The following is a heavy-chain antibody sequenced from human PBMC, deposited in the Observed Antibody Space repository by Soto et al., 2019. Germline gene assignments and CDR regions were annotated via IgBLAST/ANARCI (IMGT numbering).Heavy chain of an antibody. J-gene: IGHJ4*02. CDR3: IRESALGGY. CDR2: INNDGSST. CDR1: GFTSSTDW. V-gene: IGHV3-74*01. D-gene: IGHD3-16*02. Sequence: EVQVVESGGGLVQPGGSLRLSCAASGFTSSTDWMHWVRQVPGKGLVWVSRINNDGSSTSYADSVKGRFTISRDNAKNTLDLQMNSLRAEDTAVYYCIRESALGGYWGQGTLVTVSS.